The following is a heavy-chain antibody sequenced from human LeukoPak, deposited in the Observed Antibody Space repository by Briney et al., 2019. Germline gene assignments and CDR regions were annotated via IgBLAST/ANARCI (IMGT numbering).Heavy chain of an antibody. V-gene: IGHV4-39*01. CDR2: IYYSGST. CDR3: ARPVTYDFWSGYPNWFDP. D-gene: IGHD3-3*01. CDR1: GGSISSSSYY. Sequence: SETLSLTCTVSGGSISSSSYYWGWIRQPPGKGLEWIASIYYSGSTYYNPSLKSRVTISVDTSKNQFSLKLSSVTAADTAVYYCARPVTYDFWSGYPNWFDPWGQGTLVTVSS. J-gene: IGHJ5*02.